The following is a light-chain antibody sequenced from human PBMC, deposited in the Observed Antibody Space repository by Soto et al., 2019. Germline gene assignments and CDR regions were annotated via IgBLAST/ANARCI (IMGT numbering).Light chain of an antibody. V-gene: IGKV3-15*01. CDR3: QHYNNWPYT. Sequence: EIAMTQSPATLSVSPGERATLSCRASQTVSSNLAWYQQKPGQAPRLVIYGASTRATGIPARFSGSGSGTEFTLTISSLQSEDFGVYYCQHYNNWPYTFGQGTKLEIK. CDR1: QTVSSN. J-gene: IGKJ2*01. CDR2: GAS.